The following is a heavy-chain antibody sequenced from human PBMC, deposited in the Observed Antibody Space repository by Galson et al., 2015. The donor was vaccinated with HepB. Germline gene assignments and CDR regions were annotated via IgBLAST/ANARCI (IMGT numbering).Heavy chain of an antibody. CDR1: GFPFSSSG. Sequence: SLRLSCAASGFPFSSSGLNGVRQAPGTGLEWLSYISVSTRTISYADPVKGRFTISRDDAENSLFLQMNSLRDEDTAVYYCARIEGAGHIAATGEFDYWGHGTLVTVSS. D-gene: IGHD5-12*01. CDR3: ARIEGAGHIAATGEFDY. CDR2: ISVSTRTI. V-gene: IGHV3-48*02. J-gene: IGHJ4*01.